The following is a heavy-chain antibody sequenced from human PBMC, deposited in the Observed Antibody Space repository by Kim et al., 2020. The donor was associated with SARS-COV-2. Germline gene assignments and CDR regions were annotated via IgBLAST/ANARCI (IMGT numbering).Heavy chain of an antibody. V-gene: IGHV1-69*13. CDR2: IIPIFGTA. J-gene: IGHJ4*02. Sequence: SVKVSCKASGGTFSSYAISWVRQAPGQGLEWMGGIIPIFGTANYAQKFQGRVTITADESTSTAYMELSSLRSEDTAVYYCARDGLGGAVAGLDYWGQGTLVTVSS. CDR3: ARDGLGGAVAGLDY. D-gene: IGHD6-19*01. CDR1: GGTFSSYA.